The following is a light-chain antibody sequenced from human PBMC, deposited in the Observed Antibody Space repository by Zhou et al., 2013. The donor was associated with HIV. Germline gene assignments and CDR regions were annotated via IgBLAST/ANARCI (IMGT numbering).Light chain of an antibody. J-gene: IGKJ2*01. CDR1: QSVGRY. Sequence: DIVLTQSPVTLSLSPGERATLSCRASQSVGRYLAWYQQKPGQAPRLLIYDASNRATGVPARFSGSGSGREFTLTISSLQSEDVASYYCQQYDTWPSFGQGTKLQIK. CDR3: QQYDTWPS. V-gene: IGKV3-11*02. CDR2: DAS.